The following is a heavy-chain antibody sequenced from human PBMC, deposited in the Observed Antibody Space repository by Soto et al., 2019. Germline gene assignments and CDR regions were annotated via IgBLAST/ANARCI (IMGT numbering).Heavy chain of an antibody. J-gene: IGHJ4*02. CDR3: VKGRYVDY. CDR1: GFTFTSYA. V-gene: IGHV3-64D*06. CDR2: ISSEGATT. Sequence: GGSLRLSCSVFGFTFTSYAMHWVRQAPGKGLEYIASISSEGATTYYADSVKGRFIISRDNSKNTLYLQMSSLRAEDTAVYYCVKGRYVDYWGQGILVTVSS.